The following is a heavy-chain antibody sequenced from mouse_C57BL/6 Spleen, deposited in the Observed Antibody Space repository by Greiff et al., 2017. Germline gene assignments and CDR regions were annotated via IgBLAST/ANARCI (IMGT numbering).Heavy chain of an antibody. D-gene: IGHD2-3*01. CDR3: ARRDDGYYDAMDY. CDR1: GFTFSDYY. V-gene: IGHV5-12*01. CDR2: ISNGGGST. J-gene: IGHJ4*01. Sequence: EVKLMESGGGLVQPGGSLKLSCAASGFTFSDYYMYWVRQTPEKRLEWVAYISNGGGSTYYPDTVKGRFTISRDNAKNTLYLQMSRLKSEDTAMYYCARRDDGYYDAMDYWGQGTSVTVSS.